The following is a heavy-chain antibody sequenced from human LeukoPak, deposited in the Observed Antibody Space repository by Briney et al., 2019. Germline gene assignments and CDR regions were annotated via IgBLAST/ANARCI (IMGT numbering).Heavy chain of an antibody. CDR3: ARHFDNGDYKKTFDI. V-gene: IGHV4-4*07. CDR1: GGSISSNY. CDR2: IYASGTT. Sequence: SETLSLICTVSGGSISSNYWSWIRQPAGKGLEWIGRIYASGTTNYSPSLKSRVTMSRDTSKNKFSLKLSSVTAADTAVYYCARHFDNGDYKKTFDIWGQGTMVTVSS. D-gene: IGHD4-17*01. J-gene: IGHJ3*02.